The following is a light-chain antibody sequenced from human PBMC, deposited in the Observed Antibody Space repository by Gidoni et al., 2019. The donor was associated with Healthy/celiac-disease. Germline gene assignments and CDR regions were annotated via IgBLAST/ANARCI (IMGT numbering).Light chain of an antibody. J-gene: IGKJ4*01. CDR2: AAS. CDR1: QSISSY. V-gene: IGKV1-39*01. CDR3: QQSYSTPLT. Sequence: DSQMTQYPSSLSASVGDRVTIPCRASQSISSYLNWYQQKPGKAPKLLIYAASSLQSGVPSRFSGSGSGTDFTLTISSLQPEDFATYYCQQSYSTPLTFGGGTKVEIK.